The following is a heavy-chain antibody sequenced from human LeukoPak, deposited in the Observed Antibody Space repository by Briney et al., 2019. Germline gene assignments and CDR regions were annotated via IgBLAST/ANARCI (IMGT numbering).Heavy chain of an antibody. CDR1: GFTFSSYS. V-gene: IGHV3-21*01. Sequence: GGSLRLSCAASGFTFSSYSMNWVRQAPGKGPEWVSSISSSSSYIYYADSVKGRFTISRDNAKNSLYLQMNSLRAEDTAVYYCARDQRGYSYGPGGYWGQGTLVTVSS. CDR2: ISSSSSYI. D-gene: IGHD5-18*01. J-gene: IGHJ4*02. CDR3: ARDQRGYSYGPGGY.